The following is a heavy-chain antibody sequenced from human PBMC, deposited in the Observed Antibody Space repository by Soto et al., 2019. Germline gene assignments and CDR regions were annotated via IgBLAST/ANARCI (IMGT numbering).Heavy chain of an antibody. CDR2: ADYSGSN. V-gene: IGHV4-59*01. J-gene: IGHJ3*02. Sequence: PSETLSLTCTVSGGSISSYYWSWIRQPPGKGLEWIGYADYSGSNNYNPSLKSRVTISVDTSKNQFSLKLSSVTAADTAVYYCARQQWLVLNAFDIWGQGTMVTVSS. CDR3: ARQQWLVLNAFDI. D-gene: IGHD6-19*01. CDR1: GGSISSYY.